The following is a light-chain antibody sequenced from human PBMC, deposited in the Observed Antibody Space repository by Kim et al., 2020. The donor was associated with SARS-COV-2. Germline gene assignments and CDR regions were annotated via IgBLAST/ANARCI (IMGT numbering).Light chain of an antibody. V-gene: IGKV1-17*03. CDR2: AAS. CDR1: QGIGNY. CDR3: LQHNDYPLT. J-gene: IGKJ4*01. Sequence: ASVGDRVTITWRASQGIGNYLAWFQQKPGKVPQRLIYAASRLQGGVPSRFSGTGSGTEFTLTISSLQPEDFATYYCLQHNDYPLTFGGGTKVDIK.